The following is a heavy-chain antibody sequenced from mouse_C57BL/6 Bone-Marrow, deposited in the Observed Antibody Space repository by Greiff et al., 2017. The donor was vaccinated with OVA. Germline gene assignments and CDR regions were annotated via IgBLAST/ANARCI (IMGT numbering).Heavy chain of an antibody. CDR1: GFNIKDYY. CDR2: IYPEDGDT. CDR3: ARSEDYGSSYGYFDY. V-gene: IGHV14-2*01. D-gene: IGHD1-1*01. Sequence: EVKLMESGAELVKPGASVKLSCTASGFNIKDYYMHWVKQRTEQGLEWIGRIYPEDGDTKSAPKFQGKATITADTSSNTAYLQLSSLTSEDTAVYYCARSEDYGSSYGYFDYWGQGTTLTVSS. J-gene: IGHJ2*01.